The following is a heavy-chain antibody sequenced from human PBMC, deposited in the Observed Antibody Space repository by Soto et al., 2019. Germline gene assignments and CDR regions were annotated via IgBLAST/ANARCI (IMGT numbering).Heavy chain of an antibody. CDR3: AKDGRRSHSYYESEIGLYGMDV. CDR1: GGSISSHY. Sequence: SETLSLPCTVAGGSISSHYWSWIRQPPGKGLEWIGYIYYSGSTNYNPSLKSRVTISVDTSKNQFSLKLSSVTAEDAAVYYCAKDGRRSHSYYESEIGLYGMDVWGQGTMVTVSS. D-gene: IGHD2-2*01. J-gene: IGHJ6*02. CDR2: IYYSGST. V-gene: IGHV4-59*11.